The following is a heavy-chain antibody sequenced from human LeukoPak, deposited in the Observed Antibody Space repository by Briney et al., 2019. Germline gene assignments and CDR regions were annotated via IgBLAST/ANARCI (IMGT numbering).Heavy chain of an antibody. J-gene: IGHJ4*02. CDR3: ARVPSGWYYYFDY. V-gene: IGHV3-33*01. D-gene: IGHD6-19*01. Sequence: GGSLRLSCAASGFTFSSYGMHWVRQAPGKGLEWVAAIWYDGSNKYYADSVKGRFTISRDNSKNTLYLQMNSLRAEDTAVYYCARVPSGWYYYFDYWGQGTLVIVSS. CDR2: IWYDGSNK. CDR1: GFTFSSYG.